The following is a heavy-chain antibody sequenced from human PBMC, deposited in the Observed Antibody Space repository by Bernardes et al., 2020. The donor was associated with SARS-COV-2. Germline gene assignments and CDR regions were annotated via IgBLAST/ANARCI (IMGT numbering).Heavy chain of an antibody. CDR2: ITSGSTNT. V-gene: IGHV3-11*05. J-gene: IGHJ4*02. CDR3: ARERGGGYFDS. Sequence: GGSLRLSRAASGFTFSNFYMSWFRLAPGKGLEWVSYITSGSTNTDYADSVKGRFTISRDDAKNSLYLQMSGLRVEDTAVYYCARERGGGYFDSWGQGSLVTVSS. D-gene: IGHD3-16*01. CDR1: GFTFSNFY.